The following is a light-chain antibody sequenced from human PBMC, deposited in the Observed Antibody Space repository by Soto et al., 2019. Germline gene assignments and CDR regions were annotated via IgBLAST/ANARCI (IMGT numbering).Light chain of an antibody. CDR1: SSNIGAGYD. CDR2: DNN. V-gene: IGLV1-40*01. J-gene: IGLJ3*02. CDR3: PAFDRSPGGRG. Sequence: QSVLTQPPSVSGAPGQRVTISCTGSSSNIGAGYDVHWYQQLPGTAPKLLIYDNNKRPSGVPDRLSGSKSGTSGSLANTGPPGEDGGDYYCPAFDRSPGGRGFGGGTKLTVL.